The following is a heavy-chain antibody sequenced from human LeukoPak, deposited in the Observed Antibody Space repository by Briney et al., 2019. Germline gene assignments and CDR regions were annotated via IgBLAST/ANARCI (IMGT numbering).Heavy chain of an antibody. CDR3: ARTGRRGYFDF. V-gene: IGHV4-59*01. CDR1: GASISDYY. CDR2: LLYRGTT. Sequence: SESLSLTCNVSGASISDYYWSWVRQSPEKGLEWIASLLYRGTTHYNPSLRSRVAISDDTSNNQFFLRLTSVTTTDTAVYYCARTGRRGYFDFWGRGTLVTVSS. J-gene: IGHJ2*01. D-gene: IGHD1-14*01.